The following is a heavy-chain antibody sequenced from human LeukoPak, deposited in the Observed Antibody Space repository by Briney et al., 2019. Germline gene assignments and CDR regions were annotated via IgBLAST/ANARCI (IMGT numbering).Heavy chain of an antibody. CDR3: AKGHYGMDV. CDR1: GFTLSIYW. CDR2: IKYDGSEK. J-gene: IGHJ6*02. V-gene: IGHV3-7*03. Sequence: PGGSLTLSCADSGFTLSIYWMSWVRQAPGKGLDGVASIKYDGSEKYYVDSVKGRFTVARDNAKNSLYLQMNSLRAEDTAVYHCAKGHYGMDVWGQGTTVTVSS.